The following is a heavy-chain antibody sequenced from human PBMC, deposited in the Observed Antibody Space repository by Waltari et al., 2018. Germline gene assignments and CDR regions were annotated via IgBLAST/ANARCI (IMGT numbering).Heavy chain of an antibody. Sequence: QVQLQESGPGLVKPSETLSLTCAVSGSSISSGYYWGWIRQPPGKGLEWIGSIYHSGSTYYNPSLKSRVTISVDTSKNQFSLKLSSVTAADTAVYYCARAIAVAWFDYWGQGTLVTVSS. D-gene: IGHD6-19*01. CDR3: ARAIAVAWFDY. CDR1: GSSISSGYY. CDR2: IYHSGST. V-gene: IGHV4-38-2*01. J-gene: IGHJ4*02.